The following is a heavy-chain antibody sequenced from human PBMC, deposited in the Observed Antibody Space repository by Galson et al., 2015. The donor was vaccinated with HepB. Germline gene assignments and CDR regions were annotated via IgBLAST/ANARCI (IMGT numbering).Heavy chain of an antibody. CDR1: GGTFSSYA. D-gene: IGHD6-13*01. Sequence: SVKVSCKASGGTFSSYAISWVRQAPGQGLEWMGGIIPIFGTANYAQKFQGRVTITADESTSTAYMELSSLRSEDTAVYYCARLARGIAAAGNDFDYWGQGTLVTVSS. CDR2: IIPIFGTA. V-gene: IGHV1-69*13. CDR3: ARLARGIAAAGNDFDY. J-gene: IGHJ4*02.